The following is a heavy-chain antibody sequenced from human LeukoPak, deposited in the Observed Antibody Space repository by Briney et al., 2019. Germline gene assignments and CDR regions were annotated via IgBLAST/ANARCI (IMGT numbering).Heavy chain of an antibody. CDR1: GGSIRSSTYY. J-gene: IGHJ4*02. CDR3: ARSSSGGSCFDS. V-gene: IGHV4-39*01. CDR2: IYSSGST. D-gene: IGHD2-15*01. Sequence: SETLSLTCTASGGSIRSSTYYWGWIRQPPGKGLEWIGSIYSSGSTYYNPSLKSPVTVSVDTSKNQFSLNLSSVTAADTAVYYCARSSSGGSCFDSWGQGTLVTVSS.